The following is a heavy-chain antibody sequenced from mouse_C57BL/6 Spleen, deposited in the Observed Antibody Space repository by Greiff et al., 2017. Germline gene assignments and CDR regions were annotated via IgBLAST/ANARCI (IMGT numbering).Heavy chain of an antibody. D-gene: IGHD1-1*01. CDR3: ARWYYGGSSYWDFDV. Sequence: VQLQQPGAELVRPGASVKLSCKASGYTFTSYGITWVKQRTGQGLEWIGEIYPRSGNTYYNEKFKGKATLTADKSSSTAYMELRSLTSEDSAVYFCARWYYGGSSYWDFDVWGTGTTVTVSS. V-gene: IGHV1-81*01. J-gene: IGHJ1*03. CDR2: IYPRSGNT. CDR1: GYTFTSYG.